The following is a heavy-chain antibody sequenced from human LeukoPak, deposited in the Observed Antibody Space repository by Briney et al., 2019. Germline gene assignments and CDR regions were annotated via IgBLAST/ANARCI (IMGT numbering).Heavy chain of an antibody. V-gene: IGHV4-59*01. CDR2: IYYTGST. J-gene: IGHJ4*02. Sequence: SETLSLTCTVSGGSINSYYESWIRQSPGKGLEWIGSIYYTGSTIYNPSLQSRVTISLDMSKSQFSLSLSSVTAADTAVYYCARWGGYSYGFTRGFDSWGQGTLVTVSS. CDR3: ARWGGYSYGFTRGFDS. D-gene: IGHD5-18*01. CDR1: GGSINSYY.